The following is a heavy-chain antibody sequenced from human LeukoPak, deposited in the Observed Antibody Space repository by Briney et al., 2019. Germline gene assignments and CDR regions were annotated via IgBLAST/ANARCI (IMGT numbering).Heavy chain of an antibody. CDR3: AKPYSGTILTGWFDP. V-gene: IGHV3-23*01. J-gene: IGHJ5*02. CDR1: GFTFSSYA. D-gene: IGHD3-9*01. Sequence: GGSLRLSCAASGFTFSSYAMTWVRQAPGKGLEWVSIISGSGGSTSYADSVKGRFTISRDNSKNTLYLEMNSLRAEDTALYYCAKPYSGTILTGWFDPWGQGTLVTVS. CDR2: ISGSGGST.